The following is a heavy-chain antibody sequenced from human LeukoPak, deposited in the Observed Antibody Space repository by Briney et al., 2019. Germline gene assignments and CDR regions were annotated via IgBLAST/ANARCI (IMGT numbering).Heavy chain of an antibody. CDR2: IIPIFGTA. V-gene: IGHV1-69*13. Sequence: RASVTVSCKASGGTFSSYAISWVRQAPGQGLEWMGGIIPIFGTANYAQKFQGRVTITADESTSTAYMELSSLRSEDTAVYYCARPPGRYYYGMDVWGQGTTVTVSS. CDR3: ARPPGRYYYGMDV. J-gene: IGHJ6*02. CDR1: GGTFSSYA. D-gene: IGHD1-26*01.